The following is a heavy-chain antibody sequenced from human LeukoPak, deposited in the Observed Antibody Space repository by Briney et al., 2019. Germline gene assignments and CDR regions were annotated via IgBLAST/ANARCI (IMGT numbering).Heavy chain of an antibody. CDR1: GFTFSSYA. V-gene: IGHV3-23*01. J-gene: IGHJ4*02. CDR2: ISGSGGST. Sequence: GGSLRLSCAASGFTFSSYAMSWVRQAPGKGLEWVSAISGSGGSTYYADSVKGRFTISRDNSKNTLYLQMNSLRAEDTGVYYCASFPRYYYDSSGYYRDYWGQGTLVTVSA. CDR3: ASFPRYYYDSSGYYRDY. D-gene: IGHD3-22*01.